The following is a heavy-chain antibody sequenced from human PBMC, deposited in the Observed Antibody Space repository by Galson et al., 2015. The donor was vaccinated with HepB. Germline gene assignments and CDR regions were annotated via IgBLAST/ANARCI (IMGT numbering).Heavy chain of an antibody. CDR2: ISPSDSDT. J-gene: IGHJ4*02. Sequence: QSGAEVKKPGQSLRISCYGSGYPFTGYWIGWVRQVPGKGLEWMAIISPSDSDTRYSPSFQGQVTISADRSISTACLHWRSLKASDSGIYYCARRRELDRTGNDYWGQGTLVTVSS. CDR3: ARRRELDRTGNDY. CDR1: GYPFTGYW. D-gene: IGHD1-14*01. V-gene: IGHV5-51*03.